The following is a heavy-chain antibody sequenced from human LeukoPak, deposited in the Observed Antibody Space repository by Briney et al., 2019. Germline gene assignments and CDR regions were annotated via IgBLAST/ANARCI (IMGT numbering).Heavy chain of an antibody. CDR1: GYTFTSYG. CDR2: ISAYNGNT. V-gene: IGHV1-18*01. CDR3: ARDARTGYSSSWYYFDY. D-gene: IGHD6-13*01. J-gene: IGHJ4*02. Sequence: ASVKVSCKASGYTFTSYGISWVRQAPGQGLEWIGWISAYNGNTNYAQKLQGRVTMTTDTSTSTAYMELRSLRSDDTAVDYCARDARTGYSSSWYYFDYWGQGTLVTVSS.